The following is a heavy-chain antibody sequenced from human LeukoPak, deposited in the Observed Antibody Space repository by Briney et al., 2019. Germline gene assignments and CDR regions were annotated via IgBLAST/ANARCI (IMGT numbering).Heavy chain of an antibody. D-gene: IGHD3-16*01. CDR2: IYYSGST. V-gene: IGHV4-39*07. CDR3: ARDYSLGDYVWGSYQYYFDY. Sequence: SETLSLTCTVSGGSISSSSYYWGWIRQPPGKGLEWIGSIYYSGSTYYNPSLKSRVTISVDTSKNQFSLKLSSVTAADTAVYYCARDYSLGDYVWGSYQYYFDYWGQGTLVTVSS. J-gene: IGHJ4*02. CDR1: GGSISSSSYY.